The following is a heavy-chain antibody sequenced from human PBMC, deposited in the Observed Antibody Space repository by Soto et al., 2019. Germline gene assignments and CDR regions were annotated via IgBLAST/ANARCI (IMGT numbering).Heavy chain of an antibody. D-gene: IGHD3-9*01. V-gene: IGHV4-30-4*01. Sequence: QVQLQESGPGLVKPSQTLSLRCSVSGGSVRSDDYFWSWFRQPPGKALEWMGYISHGGTAYYNPSLKTRVAMSIDTSKNHFSLSQKSLTAADTAPYYCARGHYDVTTGYYVRYFHYWGRGTRVTVSS. CDR2: ISHGGTA. J-gene: IGHJ4*02. CDR3: ARGHYDVTTGYYVRYFHY. CDR1: GGSVRSDDYF.